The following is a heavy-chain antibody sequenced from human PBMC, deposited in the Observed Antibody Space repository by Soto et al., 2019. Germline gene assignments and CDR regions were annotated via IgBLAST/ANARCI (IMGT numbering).Heavy chain of an antibody. CDR3: AKTSNDFWSGYYKGWFDL. D-gene: IGHD3-3*01. CDR1: GFNIDNYA. Sequence: SLTLSCVASGFNIDNYAMHWVRQAPGKGLEWVSGIDWNSGSIGYADSVKGRITISRDNAKNSLYLQMNSLRSEDTALYYCAKTSNDFWSGYYKGWFDLWGQGTQVNV. J-gene: IGHJ5*02. V-gene: IGHV3-9*01. CDR2: IDWNSGSI.